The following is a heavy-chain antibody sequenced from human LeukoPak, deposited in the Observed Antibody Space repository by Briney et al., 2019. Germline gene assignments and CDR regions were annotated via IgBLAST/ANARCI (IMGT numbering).Heavy chain of an antibody. J-gene: IGHJ6*03. CDR3: ARGEYCSSTSCLSSYYHYMDV. D-gene: IGHD2-2*01. Sequence: PGGSLRLSCAASGFTFSRYSMNWVRQAPGKGLEWVSYISISSTIYYADSVKGRFTISRDSATNSLYLQMNSLRAEDTAVYYCARGEYCSSTSCLSSYYHYMDVWGKGTTVTVSS. V-gene: IGHV3-48*01. CDR2: ISISSTI. CDR1: GFTFSRYS.